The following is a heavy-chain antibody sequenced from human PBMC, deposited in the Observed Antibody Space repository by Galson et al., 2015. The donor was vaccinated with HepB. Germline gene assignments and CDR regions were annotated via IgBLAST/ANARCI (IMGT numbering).Heavy chain of an antibody. Sequence: LRLSCAASGFTFSSYAMHWVRQAPGKGLEWVAVISYDGSNKYYADSVKGRFTISRDNSKNTLYLQMNSLRAEDTAVYYCARSTIFGVAWVDYWGQGTLVTVSS. CDR2: ISYDGSNK. J-gene: IGHJ4*02. D-gene: IGHD3-3*02. CDR3: ARSTIFGVAWVDY. V-gene: IGHV3-30-3*01. CDR1: GFTFSSYA.